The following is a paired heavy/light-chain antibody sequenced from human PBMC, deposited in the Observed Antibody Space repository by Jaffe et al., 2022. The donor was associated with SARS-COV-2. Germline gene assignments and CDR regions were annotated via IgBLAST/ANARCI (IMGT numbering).Light chain of an antibody. CDR2: KAS. CDR3: HKYNNYPGL. CDR1: QSINRW. J-gene: IGKJ1*01. V-gene: IGKV1-5*03. Sequence: DIQMTQSPSTLSASVGDRVTITCRASQSINRWLAWYQQKPGKAPELLIYKASTLEGGVPSRFSGSGSGTEFTLTISNLQPDDFATYYCHKYNNYPGLFGQGTKVEIK.
Heavy chain of an antibody. V-gene: IGHV3-23*01. CDR2: IASRGDTT. D-gene: IGHD6-19*01. Sequence: EVQLLQSGGALAQPGGSLRLSCAASGFTFSNYAMNWVRQSPGKGLEWVSTIASRGDTTYYADSVKGRFTISRDNSNETLYLQMSSLRPEDTAVYFCAKDRNELAVAGTSLGSWGQGTLVTVSS. CDR3: AKDRNELAVAGTSLGS. CDR1: GFTFSNYA. J-gene: IGHJ5*02.